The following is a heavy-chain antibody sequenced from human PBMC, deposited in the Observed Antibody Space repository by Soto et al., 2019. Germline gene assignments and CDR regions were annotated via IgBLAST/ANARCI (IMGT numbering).Heavy chain of an antibody. CDR2: ISGSGSGT. D-gene: IGHD3-22*01. J-gene: IGHJ5*02. Sequence: PGGSLRLSCAASGFTFSSYAMSWVRQAPGKGLDWVSTISGSGSGTYYADSVKGRFTISRDNSKNTLYLQMDRLRAEDTAVYFCTKDQVEGYYDTGGSQGSWGQGTQVTVSS. V-gene: IGHV3-23*01. CDR3: TKDQVEGYYDTGGSQGS. CDR1: GFTFSSYA.